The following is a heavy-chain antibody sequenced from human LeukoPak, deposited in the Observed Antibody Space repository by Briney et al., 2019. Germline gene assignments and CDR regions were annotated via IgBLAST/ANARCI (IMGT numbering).Heavy chain of an antibody. J-gene: IGHJ4*02. V-gene: IGHV4-31*03. D-gene: IGHD6-19*01. Sequence: SQTLSLTCPVSGGSISSDSYYWSWIRQHPGKGLEWIGCIYYSGSTYYNPSLKSRITMSVDTSNNRFSLKLSSVTAADTAVYYCARDPLAPSLAVDWGQGTLVTVSS. CDR1: GGSISSDSYY. CDR2: IYYSGST. CDR3: ARDPLAPSLAVD.